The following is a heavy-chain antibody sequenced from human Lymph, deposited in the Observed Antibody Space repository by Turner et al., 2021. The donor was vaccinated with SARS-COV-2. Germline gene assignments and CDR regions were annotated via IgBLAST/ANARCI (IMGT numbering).Heavy chain of an antibody. J-gene: IGHJ4*02. CDR1: GFTFINYG. D-gene: IGHD1-26*01. CDR2: IGYDGSNK. V-gene: IGHV3-33*01. Sequence: QVQLVESGGGVVQPGRSLRLSCAASGFTFINYGMHWVRKARGKGREGVAVIGYDGSNKYYADSGKGRFTISRDKSKNTLYLQMNSLRAEDTAVYYCAREGQVGATTGVDYWGQGTLVTVSS. CDR3: AREGQVGATTGVDY.